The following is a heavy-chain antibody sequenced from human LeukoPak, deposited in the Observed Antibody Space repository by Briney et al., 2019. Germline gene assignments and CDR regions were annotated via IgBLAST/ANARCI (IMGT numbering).Heavy chain of an antibody. Sequence: HPGGSLRLSCAASGFTFSSYAMSWVRQAPGKGLEWVSAISGSGSSTYYPDSVKGRFTISRDNSKNTLYLQMNSLKAEDTAVYYCAKEAGDYLYFDYWGQGTLVTVSS. V-gene: IGHV3-23*01. D-gene: IGHD4-17*01. CDR1: GFTFSSYA. J-gene: IGHJ4*02. CDR2: ISGSGSST. CDR3: AKEAGDYLYFDY.